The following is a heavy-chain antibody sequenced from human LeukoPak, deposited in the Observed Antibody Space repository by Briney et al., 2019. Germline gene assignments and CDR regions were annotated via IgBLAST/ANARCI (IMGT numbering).Heavy chain of an antibody. Sequence: SETLSLTCTVSGGSISSYYWNWIRQPPGKGLEWIGYVYYSGSTTYNPSLKSRVTISVDTSKNHFSLRLSSVTAADTAVYYCATDPPLNYAPSYYFDYWGQGTLVTVSS. CDR2: VYYSGST. V-gene: IGHV4-59*01. D-gene: IGHD1-7*01. J-gene: IGHJ4*02. CDR3: ATDPPLNYAPSYYFDY. CDR1: GGSISSYY.